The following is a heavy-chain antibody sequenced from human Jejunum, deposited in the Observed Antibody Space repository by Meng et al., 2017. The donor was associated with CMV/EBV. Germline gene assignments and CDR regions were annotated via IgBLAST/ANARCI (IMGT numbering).Heavy chain of an antibody. CDR1: GFTFSSYS. D-gene: IGHD3-3*02. J-gene: IGHJ4*02. V-gene: IGHV3-48*04. Sequence: AASGFTFSSYSMNWVRQAPGKGLEWLSYIDSFSSTMYYADSVKGRFTISRDNAKNSLYLQMNSLRAEDTAVYYCARDSIASAPDYWGQGILVTVSS. CDR3: ARDSIASAPDY. CDR2: IDSFSSTM.